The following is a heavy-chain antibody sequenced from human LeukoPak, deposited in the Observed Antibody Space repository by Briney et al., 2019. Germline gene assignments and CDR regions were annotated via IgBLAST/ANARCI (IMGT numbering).Heavy chain of an antibody. CDR2: IYYSGST. CDR1: GASISSYY. D-gene: IGHD3-10*01. V-gene: IGHV4-59*08. J-gene: IGHJ3*02. CDR3: ARHVLPMVRGFDI. Sequence: SETLSLTCTVSGASISSYYWSWIRQPPGKGLEWIGYIYYSGSTNYSPSLKSRVTISVDTSKNQFSLKLSSVTAADTAVYYCARHVLPMVRGFDIWGQGTMVTVSS.